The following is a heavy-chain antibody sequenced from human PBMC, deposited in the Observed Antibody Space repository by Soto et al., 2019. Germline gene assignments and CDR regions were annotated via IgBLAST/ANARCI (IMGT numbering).Heavy chain of an antibody. CDR3: ARTSAARYAY. J-gene: IGHJ4*02. CDR2: INAGNGNT. Sequence: SXKVSFTASGYTXSSYAMHLVRQAPGQRLEWMGWINAGNGNTKYSQKFQGRVTITRDTSASTAYMELRSLRSEDTAVYYCARTSAARYAYWGQGTLGTVS. V-gene: IGHV1-3*01. D-gene: IGHD6-6*01. CDR1: GYTXSSYA.